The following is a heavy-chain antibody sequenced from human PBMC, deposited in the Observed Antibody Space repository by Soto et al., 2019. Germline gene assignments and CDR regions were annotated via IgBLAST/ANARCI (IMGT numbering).Heavy chain of an antibody. V-gene: IGHV1-18*04. CDR1: GYTFTSYG. D-gene: IGHD3-10*01. CDR3: ARVLAAPRGAPTPGEWFDP. J-gene: IGHJ5*02. CDR2: ISAYNGNT. Sequence: ASVKVSCKASGYTFTSYGISWVRQAPGQGLEWMGWISAYNGNTNYAQKLQGRVTMTTDTSTSTAYMELRSLRSDDTAVYYCARVLAAPRGAPTPGEWFDPSGQRTLVTLSS.